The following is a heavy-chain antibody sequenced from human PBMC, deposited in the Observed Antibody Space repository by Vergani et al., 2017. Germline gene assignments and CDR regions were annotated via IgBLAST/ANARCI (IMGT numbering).Heavy chain of an antibody. CDR1: GYSFTSYW. D-gene: IGHD4-17*01. Sequence: EVQLVQSGAEVKKPGESLRIFCQGSGYSFTSYWISWVRQMPGKGLEWMGRIDPSDSYTNYSPSFQGQVTISAEKSISTAYLQWSSLKASATAMYYCAGDYGDYVFDYWGQGTLVTVSS. CDR2: IDPSDSYT. CDR3: AGDYGDYVFDY. V-gene: IGHV5-10-1*03. J-gene: IGHJ4*02.